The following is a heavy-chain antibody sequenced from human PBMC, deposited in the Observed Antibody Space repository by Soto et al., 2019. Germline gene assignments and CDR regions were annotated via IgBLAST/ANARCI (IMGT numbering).Heavy chain of an antibody. D-gene: IGHD2-15*01. CDR2: INHSGST. CDR3: AREYSRTYYFDY. Sequence: SETLSLTCAVYGGSFSGYYWSWIRQPPGKGLEWIGEINHSGSTNYNPSLKSRVTISVDTSKNQFSLKLSSVTAADTAVYYCAREYSRTYYFDYWGQGTLVTVSS. V-gene: IGHV4-34*01. CDR1: GGSFSGYY. J-gene: IGHJ4*02.